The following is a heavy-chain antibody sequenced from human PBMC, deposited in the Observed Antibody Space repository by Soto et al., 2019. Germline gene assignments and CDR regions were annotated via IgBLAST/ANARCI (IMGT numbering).Heavy chain of an antibody. Sequence: GGSLRLSCAASGVTFSRYSMSWVRQAPGKGLEWVSAISGSGGSTFYADSVKGRFTISRDNSKNTLYLQLNSLSAEDTAVYYCASLTSTWQVGFDFWGQGALVTVSS. CDR3: ASLTSTWQVGFDF. D-gene: IGHD3-10*01. CDR1: GVTFSRYS. CDR2: ISGSGGST. V-gene: IGHV3-23*01. J-gene: IGHJ4*02.